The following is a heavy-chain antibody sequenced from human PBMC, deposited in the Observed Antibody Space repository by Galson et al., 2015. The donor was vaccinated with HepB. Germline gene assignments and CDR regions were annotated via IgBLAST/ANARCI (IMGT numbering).Heavy chain of an antibody. D-gene: IGHD6-6*01. CDR2: INPSGGST. V-gene: IGHV1-46*03. Sequence: SVKVSCKASGSTFTSYYMHWVRQAPGQGLEWMGIINPSGGSTSYAQKFQGRVTMTRDTSTSTVYMELSSLRSEDTAVYYCASEYSSSSWYYYGMDVWGQGTTVTVSS. J-gene: IGHJ6*02. CDR3: ASEYSSSSWYYYGMDV. CDR1: GSTFTSYY.